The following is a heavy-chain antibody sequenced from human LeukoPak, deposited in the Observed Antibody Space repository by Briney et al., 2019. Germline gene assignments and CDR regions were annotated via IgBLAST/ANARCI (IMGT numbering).Heavy chain of an antibody. V-gene: IGHV3-48*03. CDR3: ARMYGHTVTTFDS. J-gene: IGHJ4*02. CDR1: GFTFSSYE. D-gene: IGHD4-11*01. Sequence: GGSLRLSCAASGFTFSSYEMNWVRQAPGKGLEWVSYISGSDRIIYYADSVKGRFTISRDNAKNSLYLQMGSLRAEDTAVYYCARMYGHTVTTFDSWGQGTLVTVSS. CDR2: ISGSDRII.